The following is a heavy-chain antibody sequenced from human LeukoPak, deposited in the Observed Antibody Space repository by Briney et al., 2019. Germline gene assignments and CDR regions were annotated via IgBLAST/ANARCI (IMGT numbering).Heavy chain of an antibody. J-gene: IGHJ4*02. D-gene: IGHD6-13*01. CDR1: GGTFSSYA. V-gene: IGHV1-69*05. Sequence: SVKVSCKASGGTFSSYAISWVRQAPGQGLEWMGGIIPIFGTANYAQKFQGRVTITTDESTSTAYMELSSLRSEDTAVYYCARLWQQLDPPHFDYWGQGTLVTVSS. CDR2: IIPIFGTA. CDR3: ARLWQQLDPPHFDY.